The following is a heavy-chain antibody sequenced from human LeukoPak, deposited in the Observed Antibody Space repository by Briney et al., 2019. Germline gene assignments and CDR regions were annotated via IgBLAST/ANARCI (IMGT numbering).Heavy chain of an antibody. CDR3: AREIPAATTNWFDP. D-gene: IGHD2-2*01. J-gene: IGHJ5*02. V-gene: IGHV4-34*01. Sequence: SETLSLTCAVYGGSFSGYYWSWIRQPPGKGLEWIGEINHSGSTNYNPSLKSRVTISVDTSKNQFSLKLSSVTAADTAVYYCAREIPAATTNWFDPWGQGTLVTVSS. CDR2: INHSGST. CDR1: GGSFSGYY.